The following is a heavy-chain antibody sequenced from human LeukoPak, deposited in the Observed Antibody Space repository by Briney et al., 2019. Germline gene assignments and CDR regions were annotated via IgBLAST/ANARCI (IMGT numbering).Heavy chain of an antibody. D-gene: IGHD3-10*01. CDR1: GYTFTGYY. J-gene: IGHJ4*02. V-gene: IGHV1-2*02. CDR3: ARYVTTVRGVITKFDY. Sequence: ASVKVSCKASGYTFTGYYMHWVRQAPGQGLEWMGWINPNSGGTNYAQKFQGRVTMTRDTSISTAYMELSRLRSDDTAVYYCARYVTTVRGVITKFDYWGQGTLVTVSS. CDR2: INPNSGGT.